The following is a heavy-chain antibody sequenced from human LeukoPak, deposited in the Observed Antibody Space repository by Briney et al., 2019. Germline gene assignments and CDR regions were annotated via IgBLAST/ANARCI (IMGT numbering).Heavy chain of an antibody. CDR2: VNLKDST. V-gene: IGHV4-4*02. CDR1: GGSISNTNW. J-gene: IGHJ4*02. Sequence: SETLSLTCGLSGGSISNTNWWTGFRQPLGKGVEGVGEVNLKDSTNYNPSLQSRVAISVDKSNTHISLKMTSVTDAATAVYYCAREGGPYRPLDYSGQGTLVTVAS. CDR3: AREGGPYRPLDY.